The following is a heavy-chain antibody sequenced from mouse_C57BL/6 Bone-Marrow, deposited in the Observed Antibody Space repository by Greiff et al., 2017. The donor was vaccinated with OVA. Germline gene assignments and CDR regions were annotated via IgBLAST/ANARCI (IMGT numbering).Heavy chain of an antibody. V-gene: IGHV1-9*01. J-gene: IGHJ1*03. D-gene: IGHD1-1*01. CDR1: GYTFTGYW. CDR3: ASSPLYYCGSSYYWYFDA. CDR2: ILPGSGST. Sequence: VQLKQSGAELMKPGASVKLSCKATGYTFTGYWIEWVKQRPGHGLEWIGEILPGSGSTNYNEKFKGKATFTADTSSNTAYMQLSSLTTEDSAIYYCASSPLYYCGSSYYWYFDAWGTGTTVTVSS.